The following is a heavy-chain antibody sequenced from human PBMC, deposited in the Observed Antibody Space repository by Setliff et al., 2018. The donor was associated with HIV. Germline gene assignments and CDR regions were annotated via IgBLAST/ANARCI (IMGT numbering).Heavy chain of an antibody. CDR3: ARGRVYAMRDDAFDI. CDR2: MNPNSGNT. Sequence: ASVKVSCKASGYTFTNYDINWVRQATGQGLEWMGRMNPNSGNTEYAQQFQGRVTMTRNTSISTAYMELSSLRSEDTAIYYCARGRVYAMRDDAFDIWGQGTMVTVSS. J-gene: IGHJ3*02. CDR1: GYTFTNYD. V-gene: IGHV1-8*02. D-gene: IGHD2-8*01.